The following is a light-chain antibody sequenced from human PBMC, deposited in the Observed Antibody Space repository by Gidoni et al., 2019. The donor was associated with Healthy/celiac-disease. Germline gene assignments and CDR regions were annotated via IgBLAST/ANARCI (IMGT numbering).Light chain of an antibody. CDR1: QSLLHSNGYNY. CDR3: MQALQTPVT. Sequence: DIVMTQSPLSLPVTPGEPASISCRSSQSLLHSNGYNYLDWYLQKPGQSPQLLIYLGSNRASGVPDRFSGSGSGTDFTLKISRVEAEDVGVYYCMQALQTPVTFGQXTKLEI. CDR2: LGS. J-gene: IGKJ2*01. V-gene: IGKV2-28*01.